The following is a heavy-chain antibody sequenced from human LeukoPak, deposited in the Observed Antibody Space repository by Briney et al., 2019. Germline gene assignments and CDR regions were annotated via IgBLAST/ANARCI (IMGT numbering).Heavy chain of an antibody. Sequence: ASVKVSCKASGYTFTGYYMHWVRQAPGQGLEWMGWINPNSGGTNYAQKFQGRVTMTRDTSISTAYMELGRLRSDDTAVYYCARDAEQWPLWGEYYFDYWGQGTLVTVSS. J-gene: IGHJ4*02. V-gene: IGHV1-2*02. CDR2: INPNSGGT. CDR1: GYTFTGYY. D-gene: IGHD6-19*01. CDR3: ARDAEQWPLWGEYYFDY.